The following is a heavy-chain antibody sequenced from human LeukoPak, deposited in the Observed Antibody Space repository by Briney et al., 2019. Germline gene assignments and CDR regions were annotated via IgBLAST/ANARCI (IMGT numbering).Heavy chain of an antibody. J-gene: IGHJ5*02. CDR3: ARQGDYGIGINLNWFDP. CDR1: GYSISSGYY. CDR2: IYHSGGT. V-gene: IGHV4-38-2*02. Sequence: PSETLSLTCTVSGYSISSGYYWGWIRQPPGKGLEWIGSIYHSGGTYYNPSLKSRVTISVDTSKNQFSLKLSSVTAADTAVYYCARQGDYGIGINLNWFDPWGQGTLVTVSS. D-gene: IGHD4-17*01.